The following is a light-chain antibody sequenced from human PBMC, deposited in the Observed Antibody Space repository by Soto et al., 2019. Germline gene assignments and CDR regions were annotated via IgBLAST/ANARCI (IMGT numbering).Light chain of an antibody. V-gene: IGKV1-5*03. CDR1: QSISSW. CDR2: KAS. J-gene: IGKJ2*01. CDR3: QQYNSYSSYT. Sequence: DIQMTQSPSTLSASVGDRVTITCRASQSISSWMAWYQQKPGKAPKLLIYKASSLESGVPSRFNGSGSGTEFDLTISSLQPDDFETYYCQQYNSYSSYTFGQGTKLEIK.